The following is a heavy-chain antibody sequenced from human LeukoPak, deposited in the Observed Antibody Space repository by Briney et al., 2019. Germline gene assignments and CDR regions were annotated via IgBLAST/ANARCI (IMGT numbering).Heavy chain of an antibody. D-gene: IGHD3-9*01. CDR2: ISGSGDDP. Sequence: TGASLRLSCAASGFSFGMFAMAWVRQAPRQGLEWVSSISGSGDDPKYADSVNGRFTISRDNSKKTLYLHMSSLRVEDTATYYCAKIQYFAWLVKKEEDLGLWGQGTLVTVSS. J-gene: IGHJ4*02. CDR1: GFSFGMFA. V-gene: IGHV3-23*01. CDR3: AKIQYFAWLVKKEEDLGL.